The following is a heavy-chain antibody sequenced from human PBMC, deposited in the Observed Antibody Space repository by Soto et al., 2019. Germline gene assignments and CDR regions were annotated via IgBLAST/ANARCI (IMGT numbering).Heavy chain of an antibody. J-gene: IGHJ4*02. CDR2: INAGNGNT. Sequence: ASVKVSCKASGHTFTGYAMHWVRQAPGQRLEWMGWINAGNGNTKYSQKFQGRVTITRDTSASTAYMELSSLRSEVTAVYYCARAVAVPADFDYWGQGTLVTVSS. CDR3: ARAVAVPADFDY. CDR1: GHTFTGYA. V-gene: IGHV1-3*01. D-gene: IGHD6-19*01.